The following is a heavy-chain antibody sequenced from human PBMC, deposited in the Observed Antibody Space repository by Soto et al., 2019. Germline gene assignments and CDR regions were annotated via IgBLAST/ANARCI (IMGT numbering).Heavy chain of an antibody. J-gene: IGHJ4*02. Sequence: EVQLVESGGGLVQPGRSLRLSCAASGFTFDDYAMHWVRRAPGKGLEWVAGISWNGARIGYADSVKGRCTISRDNAKNSIFMQMNSLRGDDTALYYCANLPLYGSGFDCWGQGTLVTVSS. CDR1: GFTFDDYA. D-gene: IGHD3-10*01. V-gene: IGHV3-9*01. CDR2: ISWNGARI. CDR3: ANLPLYGSGFDC.